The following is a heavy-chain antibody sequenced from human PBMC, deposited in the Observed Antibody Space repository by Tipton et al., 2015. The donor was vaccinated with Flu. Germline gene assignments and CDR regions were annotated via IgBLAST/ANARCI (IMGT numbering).Heavy chain of an antibody. CDR1: GGSFSSHY. D-gene: IGHD2-15*01. Sequence: LRLSCAVYGGSFSSHYWSWIRQPPGKGLEWIGEINPSGSTNYNPSLKSRVTISGDTSKNQVSPKLSSVTAADTAVYYCAAHCSGGSCSHAFDIWGQGTMVTVSS. J-gene: IGHJ3*02. CDR2: INPSGST. V-gene: IGHV4-34*01. CDR3: AAHCSGGSCSHAFDI.